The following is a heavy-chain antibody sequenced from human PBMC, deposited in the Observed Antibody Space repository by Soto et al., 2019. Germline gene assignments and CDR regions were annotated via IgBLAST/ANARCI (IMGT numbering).Heavy chain of an antibody. CDR3: ASGWFGEFVYYFDY. D-gene: IGHD3-10*01. V-gene: IGHV1-18*01. CDR2: ISAYNGNT. CDR1: GYTFTSYG. Sequence: ASVKVSWKASGYTFTSYGISWVRQAPGQGLEWMGWISAYNGNTNYAQKLQGRVTMTTDTSTSTAYMELRSLGSDDTAVYYCASGWFGEFVYYFDYWGQGTLVTVSS. J-gene: IGHJ4*02.